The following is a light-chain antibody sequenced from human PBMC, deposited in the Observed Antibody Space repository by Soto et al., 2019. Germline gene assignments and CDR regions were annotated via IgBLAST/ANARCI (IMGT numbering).Light chain of an antibody. V-gene: IGLV2-23*02. CDR3: CSYAGSSTPVV. Sequence: QSVLTQPASVSGSPGQSITISCTGTSSDVGSYNLVSWYQQQPGKAPKLMIYEVSKRPSGVSNRFSGSKSGNTAALTISGPQAEDEADYYCCSYAGSSTPVVFGGGTKLTVL. CDR2: EVS. J-gene: IGLJ2*01. CDR1: SSDVGSYNL.